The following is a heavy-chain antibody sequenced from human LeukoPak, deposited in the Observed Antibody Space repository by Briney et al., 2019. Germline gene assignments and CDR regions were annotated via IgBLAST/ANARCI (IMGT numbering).Heavy chain of an antibody. CDR1: GGSFSGYY. CDR3: ARGFLRGARFDP. Sequence: SETLSLTCAVYGGSFSGYYWSWIRQPPGKGLEWIGEINHSGSTNYNPSLKSRVTISVDTSKNQFSLKLSSVTAADTAVYYCARGFLRGARFDPWGQGTLVTVSS. V-gene: IGHV4-34*01. CDR2: INHSGST. D-gene: IGHD1-26*01. J-gene: IGHJ5*02.